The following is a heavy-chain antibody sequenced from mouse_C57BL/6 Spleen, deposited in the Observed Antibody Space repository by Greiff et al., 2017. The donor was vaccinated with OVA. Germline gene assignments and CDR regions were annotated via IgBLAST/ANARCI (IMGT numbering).Heavy chain of an antibody. J-gene: IGHJ2*01. D-gene: IGHD1-1*01. CDR1: GYSFTGYF. CDR2: INPYNGDT. Sequence: EVQLQESGPELVKPGDSVKISCKASGYSFTGYFMNWVMQSHGKSLEWIGRINPYNGDTFYNQKFKGKATLTVDKSSSTAHMELRSLTSEDSAVYYCARSPITTDLDYWGQGTTLTVSS. CDR3: ARSPITTDLDY. V-gene: IGHV1-20*01.